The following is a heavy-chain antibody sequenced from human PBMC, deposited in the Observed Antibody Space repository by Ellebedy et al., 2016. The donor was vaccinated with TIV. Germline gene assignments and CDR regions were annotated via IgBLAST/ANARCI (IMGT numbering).Heavy chain of an antibody. D-gene: IGHD2-2*02. CDR1: RGTFSSYA. Sequence: SVKVSXKASRGTFSSYAISWVRQAPGQGLEWMGGIIPIFGTANYAQKFQGRVTITADESTSTAYMELSSLRSEDTAVYYCARGYQPLLYEVWSFDYWGQGTLVTVSS. CDR2: IIPIFGTA. CDR3: ARGYQPLLYEVWSFDY. V-gene: IGHV1-69*13. J-gene: IGHJ4*02.